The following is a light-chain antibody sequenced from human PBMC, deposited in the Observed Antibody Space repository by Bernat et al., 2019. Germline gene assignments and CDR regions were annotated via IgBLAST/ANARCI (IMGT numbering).Light chain of an antibody. V-gene: IGKV1-33*01. CDR2: DAS. J-gene: IGKJ4*01. CDR1: QTISIY. CDR3: QQYDDLPLT. Sequence: DIQMTQSPSSLSASVGDRVTITCQASQTISIYLNWYQQKPGKAPKLLIYDASNLETGVPSRFSGSGSETDFTFTISSLQAEDIATYYCQQYDDLPLTCGGGTRVEIK.